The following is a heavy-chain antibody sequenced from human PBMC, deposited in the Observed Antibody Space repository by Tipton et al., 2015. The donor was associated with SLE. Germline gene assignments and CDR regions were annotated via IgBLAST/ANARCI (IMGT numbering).Heavy chain of an antibody. V-gene: IGHV4-38-2*01. CDR3: ARGGLTLFGMVTSDY. CDR2: FAHSGSS. J-gene: IGHJ4*02. D-gene: IGHD3-3*01. Sequence: GLVKPSETLSLTCAVSGYSISSSYYWGWIRQPPGKGLEWIGSFAHSGSSFYNPSLKSRVSISADTSRNEFSLRLNSVTAADTAVYYCARGGLTLFGMVTSDYWGQGTLVTVSS. CDR1: GYSISSSYY.